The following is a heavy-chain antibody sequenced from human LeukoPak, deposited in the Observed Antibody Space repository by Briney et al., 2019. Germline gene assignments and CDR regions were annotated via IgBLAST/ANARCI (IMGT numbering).Heavy chain of an antibody. D-gene: IGHD5-24*01. CDR2: INSDGSST. V-gene: IGHV3-74*01. CDR3: ARGERRWLQTNYYYYMDV. CDR1: GFTFSSYW. Sequence: GGSLRLSCAASGFTFSSYWMHWVRQAPGKGLVWVSRINSDGSSTSYADSVKGRFTNSRDNAKNTLYLQMNSLRAEDTAVYYCARGERRWLQTNYYYYMDVWGKGTTVTVSS. J-gene: IGHJ6*03.